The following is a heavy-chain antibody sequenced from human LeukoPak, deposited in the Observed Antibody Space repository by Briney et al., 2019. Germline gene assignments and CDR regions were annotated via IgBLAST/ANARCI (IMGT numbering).Heavy chain of an antibody. Sequence: GRSLRLSCAASFFTFTRSGMHWVRQAPGKGLEWVAVISYDGNHKYYADSVKGRFTISRDNSKNTLYLQMNSLRAEDTAVYYCARSRRRELLRTYFDYWGRGTLVTVSS. CDR1: FFTFTRSG. V-gene: IGHV3-30*03. CDR3: ARSRRRELLRTYFDY. D-gene: IGHD1-26*01. J-gene: IGHJ4*02. CDR2: ISYDGNHK.